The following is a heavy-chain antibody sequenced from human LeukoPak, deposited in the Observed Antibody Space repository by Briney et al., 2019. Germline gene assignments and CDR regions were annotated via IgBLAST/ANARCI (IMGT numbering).Heavy chain of an antibody. CDR1: GGSISSSSYY. CDR3: ASNIAARRAIDY. J-gene: IGHJ4*02. D-gene: IGHD6-6*01. V-gene: IGHV4-39*07. Sequence: SETLSLTCTVSGGSISSSSYYWGWIRQPPGKGLEWIGSIYYSGSTYYNPSLKSRVTISVDTSKNQFSLKLSSVTAADTAVYYCASNIAARRAIDYWGQGTLVTVSS. CDR2: IYYSGST.